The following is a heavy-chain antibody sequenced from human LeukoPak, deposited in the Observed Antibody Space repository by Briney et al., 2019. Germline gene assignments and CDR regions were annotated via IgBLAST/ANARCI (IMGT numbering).Heavy chain of an antibody. D-gene: IGHD5-24*01. J-gene: IGHJ4*02. Sequence: PSETLSLTCAVYGGSFSGYYWSWIRQPPGKGLEWIGEINHSVSTNYNPSLKSRVTISVDTSKNQFSLKLSSVTAADTAVYYCARGGGDGYNFVSYDYWGQGTLVTVSS. CDR3: ARGGGDGYNFVSYDY. V-gene: IGHV4-34*01. CDR1: GGSFSGYY. CDR2: INHSVST.